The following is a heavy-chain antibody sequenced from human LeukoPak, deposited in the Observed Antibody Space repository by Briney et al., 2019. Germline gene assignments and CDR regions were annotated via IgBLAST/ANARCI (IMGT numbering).Heavy chain of an antibody. V-gene: IGHV3-74*01. J-gene: IGHJ6*02. CDR1: GFIFNSYW. CDR2: IDSDGSST. D-gene: IGHD3-10*01. CDR3: ARALGETRWNYYGMDV. Sequence: GGSLRLSCAASGFIFNSYWMLWVRHAPGRGLVWVSRIDSDGSSTSYADSVKGRFTISRDNANNTLYLQMNSLRAEDTAVYYCARALGETRWNYYGMDVWGQGTTVTVSS.